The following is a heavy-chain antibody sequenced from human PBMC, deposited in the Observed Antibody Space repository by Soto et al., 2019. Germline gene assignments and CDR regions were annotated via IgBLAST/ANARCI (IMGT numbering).Heavy chain of an antibody. J-gene: IGHJ4*02. D-gene: IGHD3-22*01. CDR1: GFTFSSYE. V-gene: IGHV3-48*03. CDR3: ARDSNYYDSSGYYPTLRFDY. Sequence: GGSLRLSCAASGFTFSSYEMNWVRQAPGKGLEWVSYISSSGSTIYYADSVKGRFTISRDNAKNSLYLQMNSLRAEDTAVYYCARDSNYYDSSGYYPTLRFDYWGQGTLVTVSS. CDR2: ISSSGSTI.